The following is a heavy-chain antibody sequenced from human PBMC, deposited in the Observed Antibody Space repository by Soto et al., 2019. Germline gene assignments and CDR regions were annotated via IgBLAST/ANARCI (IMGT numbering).Heavy chain of an antibody. J-gene: IGHJ6*02. D-gene: IGHD6-13*01. Sequence: SETLSLTCTVSGGSINSAGHSWGWVRQSPGKGLDWIGYIYYSGSTNYNPSLKSRVTISVDTSKNQFSLKLSSVTAADTAVYYCARGRGIAAAGIYYYYYGMDVWGQGTTVTVSS. CDR1: GGSINSAGHS. CDR3: ARGRGIAAAGIYYYYYGMDV. CDR2: IYYSGST. V-gene: IGHV4-61*08.